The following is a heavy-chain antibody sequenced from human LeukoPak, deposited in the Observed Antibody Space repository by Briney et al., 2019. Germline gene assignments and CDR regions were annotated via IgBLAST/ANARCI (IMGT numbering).Heavy chain of an antibody. CDR1: GYTLTELS. CDR3: ATDSRRGYSYGYNYGMDV. D-gene: IGHD5-18*01. V-gene: IGHV1-24*01. J-gene: IGHJ6*02. Sequence: GASVKVSCKVSGYTLTELSMHWVRQAPGKGLEWMGGFDPEDGETIYAQKFQGRVTMTEDTSTDTAYMELSSLRSEDTAVYYCATDSRRGYSYGYNYGMDVWGQGTTVTVSS. CDR2: FDPEDGET.